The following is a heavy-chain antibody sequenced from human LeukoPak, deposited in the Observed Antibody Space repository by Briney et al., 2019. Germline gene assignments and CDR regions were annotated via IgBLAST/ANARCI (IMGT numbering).Heavy chain of an antibody. CDR2: ISGSGGST. Sequence: GGSLRLSCVVSGFTFSSYAMSWVRQAPGKGLEWVSAISGSGGSTYYADSVKGRFTISRDNSKNTLYLQMNSLRAEDTAVYYCAKERSLVVAAKSTYFDYWGQGTLVTVSS. J-gene: IGHJ4*02. D-gene: IGHD2-15*01. CDR3: AKERSLVVAAKSTYFDY. V-gene: IGHV3-23*01. CDR1: GFTFSSYA.